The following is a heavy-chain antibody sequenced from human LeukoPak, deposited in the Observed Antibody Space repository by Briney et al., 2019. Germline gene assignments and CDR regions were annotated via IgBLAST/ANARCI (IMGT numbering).Heavy chain of an antibody. CDR3: ATQTYYYDSSGYYGIYFDY. CDR2: IIPIFGTA. V-gene: IGHV1-69*05. D-gene: IGHD3-22*01. Sequence: ASVKVFCKASGGTFSSYAISWVRQAPGQGLEWMGRIIPIFGTANYAQKFQGRVTITTDESTSTAYMELSSLRSEDTAVYYCATQTYYYDSSGYYGIYFDYWGQGTLVTVSS. J-gene: IGHJ4*02. CDR1: GGTFSSYA.